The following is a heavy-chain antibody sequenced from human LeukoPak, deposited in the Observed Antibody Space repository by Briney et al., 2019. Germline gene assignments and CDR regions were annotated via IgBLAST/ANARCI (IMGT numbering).Heavy chain of an antibody. CDR2: IRSKANSYAT. J-gene: IGHJ3*02. CDR1: GFTFSGSA. Sequence: XXAAXGFTFSGSAMXWVRQASGKGLEXVGRIRSKANSYATAYAASGKGRFTISRDDSKNTAYLQMNSLKTEDTAVYYCNMITGAFDIWGQGTMVTVSS. V-gene: IGHV3-73*01. D-gene: IGHD1-14*01. CDR3: NMITGAFDI.